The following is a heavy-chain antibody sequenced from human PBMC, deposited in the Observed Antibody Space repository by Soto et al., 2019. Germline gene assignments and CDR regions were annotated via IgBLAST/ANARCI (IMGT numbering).Heavy chain of an antibody. CDR1: GFTFSRYA. CDR2: ISGSGGST. J-gene: IGHJ1*01. V-gene: IGHV3-23*01. D-gene: IGHD3-9*01. Sequence: GGSLRLSCAASGFTFSRYAMSWVRQAPGKGLEWVSAISGSGGSTYYADSVKGRFTISKDISKNTLYLQMNSLRAEDTAVYYCSKDAALVSSGSVVLLHLLQHWGQGTLVTVSS. CDR3: SKDAALVSSGSVVLLHLLQH.